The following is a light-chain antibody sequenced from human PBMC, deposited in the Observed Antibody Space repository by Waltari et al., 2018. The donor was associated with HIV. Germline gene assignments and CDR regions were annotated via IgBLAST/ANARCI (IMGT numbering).Light chain of an antibody. CDR2: GAS. Sequence: EIVLTPSPGTLSLSPGERATLSCRASQSVSSRSLAWYQQRPGQAPRLLISGASSRATGIPDRFSGSGSGTDFTLTISRLEPEDFAVYYCQQYGTSPRTFGQGTKVEIK. V-gene: IGKV3-20*01. CDR1: QSVSSRS. CDR3: QQYGTSPRT. J-gene: IGKJ1*01.